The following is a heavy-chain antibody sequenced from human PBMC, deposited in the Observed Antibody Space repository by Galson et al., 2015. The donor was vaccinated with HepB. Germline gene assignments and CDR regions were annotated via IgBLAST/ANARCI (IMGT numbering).Heavy chain of an antibody. CDR2: IKQDGSEK. Sequence: SLRLSCAASGFTFSNAWMSWVRQAPGKGLEWVANIKQDGSEKYYVDSVKGRFTISRDNAKNSLYLQMNSLRAEDTAVYYCAREEKDVWGKGTTVTVSS. V-gene: IGHV3-7*01. J-gene: IGHJ6*04. CDR3: AREEKDV. CDR1: GFTFSNAW.